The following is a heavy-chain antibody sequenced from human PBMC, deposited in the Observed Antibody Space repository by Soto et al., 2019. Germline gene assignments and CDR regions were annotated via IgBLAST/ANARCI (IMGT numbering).Heavy chain of an antibody. J-gene: IGHJ6*02. D-gene: IGHD2-21*02. V-gene: IGHV4-30-4*08. CDR1: EDSSSSDYYH. CDR3: AREEDGGDSLDV. CDR2: IHHSGSI. Sequence: SLPMSHTCSVSEDSSSSDYYHCTRNRQSPGKGLEWIGYIHHSGSILYNPSLKSRVTISVDTSKNQFSLHLTSVTAADTAVYFCAREEDGGDSLDVWGHGTTVTVSS.